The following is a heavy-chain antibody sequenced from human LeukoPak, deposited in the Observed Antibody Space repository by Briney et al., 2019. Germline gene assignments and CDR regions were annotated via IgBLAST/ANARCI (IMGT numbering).Heavy chain of an antibody. CDR3: VKGGVVTSRPLDH. V-gene: IGHV3-64D*09. CDR2: ISSDGGTT. Sequence: GGSLRLSCSASGFTFSGYAMHWVRQAPGKGLEYVSGISSDGGTTYYEDSVKDRFTISRDRSKNTLYLQMSSLRAGDTAVYYCVKGGVVTSRPLDHWGQGTWVIVSS. D-gene: IGHD3-3*01. J-gene: IGHJ4*02. CDR1: GFTFSGYA.